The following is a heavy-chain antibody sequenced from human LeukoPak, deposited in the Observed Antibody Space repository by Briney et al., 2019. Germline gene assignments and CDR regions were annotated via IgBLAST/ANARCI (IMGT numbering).Heavy chain of an antibody. CDR1: GGSISSSNW. D-gene: IGHD5-18*01. J-gene: IGHJ3*02. Sequence: SSETLSLTCAVSGGSISSSNWWSWVRQPPGKGLEWIGEIYHSGSTNYNPSLKSRVTISVDKSKNQFSLKLSSVTAADTAVYYCARGLRPVSGLAAFDIWGQGTMVTVSS. CDR3: ARGLRPVSGLAAFDI. CDR2: IYHSGST. V-gene: IGHV4-4*02.